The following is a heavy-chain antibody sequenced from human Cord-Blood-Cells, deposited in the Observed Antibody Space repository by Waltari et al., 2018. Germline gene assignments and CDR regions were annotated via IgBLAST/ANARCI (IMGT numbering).Heavy chain of an antibody. D-gene: IGHD2-2*01. CDR1: GYTFTSYA. J-gene: IGHJ4*02. CDR3: AQGCSSTSCPMPHFDY. Sequence: QVQLVQSGSELKKPGASVKVSCKASGYTFTSYAMNWVRPAPGQGLEWMGWINTNTGNPTYAQGFTGRFVFSVDTSVSTAYLQISSLKAEDTAVYYCAQGCSSTSCPMPHFDYWGQGTLVTVSS. CDR2: INTNTGNP. V-gene: IGHV7-4-1*02.